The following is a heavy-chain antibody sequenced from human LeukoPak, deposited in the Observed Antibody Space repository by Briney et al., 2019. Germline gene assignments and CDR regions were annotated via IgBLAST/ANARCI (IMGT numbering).Heavy chain of an antibody. J-gene: IGHJ4*02. CDR1: GFTFSDYY. D-gene: IGHD2-15*01. CDR3: ARDACSGGSCYQGVFDY. V-gene: IGHV3-53*01. CDR2: IYSGGST. Sequence: PGGSLRLSCAASGFTFSDYYMSWVRQAPGKGLEWVSLIYSGGSTYYADSVKGRFTISRDNSKNTLYLQMNSLRAEDTAAYFCARDACSGGSCYQGVFDYWGQGTLVTVSS.